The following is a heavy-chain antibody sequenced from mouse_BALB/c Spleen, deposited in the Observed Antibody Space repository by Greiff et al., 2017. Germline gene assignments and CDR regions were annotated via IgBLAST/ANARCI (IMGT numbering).Heavy chain of an antibody. Sequence: QVHVKQSGAELAKPGASVKMSCKASGYTFTSYWMHWVKQRPGQGLEWIGYINPSTGYTEYNQKFKDKATLTADKSSSTAYMQLSSLTSEDSAVYYCAEGEPAWFAYWGQGTLVTVSA. CDR1: GYTFTSYW. J-gene: IGHJ3*01. CDR2: INPSTGYT. V-gene: IGHV1-7*01. CDR3: AEGEPAWFAY.